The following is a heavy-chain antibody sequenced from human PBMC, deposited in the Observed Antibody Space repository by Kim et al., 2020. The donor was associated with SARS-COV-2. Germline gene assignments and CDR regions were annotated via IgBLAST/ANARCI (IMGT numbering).Heavy chain of an antibody. Sequence: ASVKVSCKASGYTFTSYGISWVRQAPGQGLEWMGWISAYNGNTNYAQKLQGRVTMTTDTSTSTAYMELRSLRSDDTAVYYCAADFWSGYYTGYYYYGMDVWGQGTTVTVSS. J-gene: IGHJ6*02. CDR3: AADFWSGYYTGYYYYGMDV. D-gene: IGHD3-3*01. V-gene: IGHV1-18*01. CDR1: GYTFTSYG. CDR2: ISAYNGNT.